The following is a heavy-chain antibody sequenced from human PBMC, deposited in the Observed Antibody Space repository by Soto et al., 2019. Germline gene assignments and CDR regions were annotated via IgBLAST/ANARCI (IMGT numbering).Heavy chain of an antibody. V-gene: IGHV4-34*01. J-gene: IGHJ4*02. Sequence: QVQLQQWGAGLLKPSETLSLTCAVYGGSFSGYYWSWIRQPPGKGLEWIGEINHSGSTNYNPSLTSRVTISVDTSKNQCSLKLSSVTAADTAVYYCARERGGYYGSGRKAYYFDYWGQGTLVTVSS. D-gene: IGHD3-10*01. CDR2: INHSGST. CDR3: ARERGGYYGSGRKAYYFDY. CDR1: GGSFSGYY.